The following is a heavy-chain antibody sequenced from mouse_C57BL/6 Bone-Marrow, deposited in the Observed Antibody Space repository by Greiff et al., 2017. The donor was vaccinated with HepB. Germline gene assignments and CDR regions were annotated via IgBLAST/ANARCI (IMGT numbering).Heavy chain of an antibody. CDR1: GFTFSDFY. V-gene: IGHV7-1*01. Sequence: EVQGVESGGGLVQSGRSLRLSCATSGFTFSDFYMEWVRQAPGKGLEWIAASRNKANDYTTEYSASVKGRFIVSRDTSQSILYLRMNALRAEDTAIYYGARDASTTVGYFDVWGTGTTVTVSS. CDR3: ARDASTTVGYFDV. CDR2: SRNKANDYTT. J-gene: IGHJ1*03. D-gene: IGHD1-1*01.